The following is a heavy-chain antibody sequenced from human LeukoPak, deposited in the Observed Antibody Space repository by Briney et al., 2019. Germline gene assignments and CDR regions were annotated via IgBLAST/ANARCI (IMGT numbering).Heavy chain of an antibody. J-gene: IGHJ3*02. CDR1: GFTFSSYA. CDR3: AKICMSSGPPSDRPHDAFDI. CDR2: ISGSGGST. D-gene: IGHD2-21*01. V-gene: IGHV3-23*01. Sequence: PGGSLRLSCAASGFTFSSYAMSWVRQAPGKGLEWVSAISGSGGSTYYADSVKGRFTISRDNSKNTLYLQMNSLRAEDTAVYYCAKICMSSGPPSDRPHDAFDIWGQGTMVTVSS.